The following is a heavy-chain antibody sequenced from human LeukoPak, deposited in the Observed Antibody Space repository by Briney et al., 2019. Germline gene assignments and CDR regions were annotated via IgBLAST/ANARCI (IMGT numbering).Heavy chain of an antibody. J-gene: IGHJ6*02. V-gene: IGHV4-30-4*08. CDR3: ARDSPIWSGYTTAKNYYYYGMDV. D-gene: IGHD3-3*01. Sequence: SETLSLTCTVSGGSISSGGYYWSWIRQHPGKGLEWIGYIYYSGSTYYNPSLKSRVTISVDTSKNQFSLKLSSVTAADTAVYYCARDSPIWSGYTTAKNYYYYGMDVWGQGTTVTVSS. CDR1: GGSISSGGYY. CDR2: IYYSGST.